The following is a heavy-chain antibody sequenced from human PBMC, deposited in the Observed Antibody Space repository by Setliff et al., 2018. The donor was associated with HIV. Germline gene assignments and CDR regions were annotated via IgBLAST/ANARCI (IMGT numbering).Heavy chain of an antibody. Sequence: GASVKVSCKASGYAFTSYDINWVRQATGQGLEWMGWINPSSGGTNYAQQFKCWVTMTRDTSITAAYMELSRLRPDDTAVYFCARGQPIFGVNNWFDPWGQGTLVTVSS. CDR2: INPSSGGT. CDR1: GYAFTSYD. J-gene: IGHJ5*02. V-gene: IGHV1-2*04. CDR3: ARGQPIFGVNNWFDP. D-gene: IGHD3-3*01.